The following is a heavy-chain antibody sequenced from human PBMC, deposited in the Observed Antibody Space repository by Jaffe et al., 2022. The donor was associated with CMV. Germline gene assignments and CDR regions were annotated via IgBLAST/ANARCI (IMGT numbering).Heavy chain of an antibody. CDR2: ISSDGGST. V-gene: IGHV3-64D*06. D-gene: IGHD6-13*01. J-gene: IGHJ4*02. CDR1: GFTFSSYT. Sequence: EVQLVESGGDLVQPGGSLRLSCSASGFTFSSYTIHWVRQAPGKGLEYVSAISSDGGSTYYADSVKGRFTISRDNSRNTVYLQMSSLRTEDTAVYYCVKVSLLAAPPAAPGDYWGQGTLVTVSS. CDR3: VKVSLLAAPPAAPGDY.